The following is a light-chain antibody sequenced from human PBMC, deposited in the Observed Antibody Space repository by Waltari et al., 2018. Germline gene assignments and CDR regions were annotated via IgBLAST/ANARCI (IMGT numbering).Light chain of an antibody. CDR2: YAS. CDR3: QQYNNSPLT. J-gene: IGKJ4*01. V-gene: IGKV1-33*01. Sequence: DIQMTQSQSSLSASVGDRVTITCRASQGINNYLSWYQQKQGKAPKTLIYYASSLETGVPSMFSGSISGTDYTLTISSLQPEDIATYYCQQYNNSPLTFGGGTKVEIK. CDR1: QGINNY.